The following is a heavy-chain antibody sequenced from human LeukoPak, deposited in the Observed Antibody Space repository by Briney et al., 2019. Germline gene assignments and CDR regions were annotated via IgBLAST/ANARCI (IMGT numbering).Heavy chain of an antibody. J-gene: IGHJ6*03. Sequence: PSETLSLTCTVSGGSISNYYWSWIRQPPGKGLEWIGDINHSGSTNYNPSLKSRVTISVDTSKNQFSLKLSSVTAADTAVYYCARGKRGYSYGRDRSYYYYYYMDVWGKGTTVTVSS. CDR1: GGSISNYY. CDR3: ARGKRGYSYGRDRSYYYYYYMDV. CDR2: INHSGST. D-gene: IGHD5-18*01. V-gene: IGHV4-34*01.